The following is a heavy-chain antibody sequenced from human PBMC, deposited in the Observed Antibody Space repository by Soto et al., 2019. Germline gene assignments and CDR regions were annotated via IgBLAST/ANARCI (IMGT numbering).Heavy chain of an antibody. CDR3: ARDAAVPGESDRFDY. V-gene: IGHV4-4*02. Sequence: PSETLSLTCAVSGDSVTSNVWWSWVRQPPGKGLEWIGEAYHNGLTDYNPSLKSRVTMSVDTSKIEFSLKLTSLTAADTAIYYCARDAAVPGESDRFDYWGQGTLVTVSS. CDR2: AYHNGLT. D-gene: IGHD6-19*01. CDR1: GDSVTSNVW. J-gene: IGHJ4*02.